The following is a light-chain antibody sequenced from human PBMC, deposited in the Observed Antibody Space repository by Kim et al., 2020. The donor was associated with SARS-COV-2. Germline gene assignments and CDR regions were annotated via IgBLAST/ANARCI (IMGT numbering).Light chain of an antibody. CDR3: QHYNRYSWT. CDR1: QSISSG. V-gene: IGKV1-5*03. CDR2: RTS. Sequence: DIQMTQSPSTLSASVGDRVTITCRASQSISSGLAWYQQRPGKAPKLLIYRTSSLERGVPSRFTGSGSGTEFTLTISSLQPDDFATYYCQHYNRYSWTFGQGTKVDIK. J-gene: IGKJ1*01.